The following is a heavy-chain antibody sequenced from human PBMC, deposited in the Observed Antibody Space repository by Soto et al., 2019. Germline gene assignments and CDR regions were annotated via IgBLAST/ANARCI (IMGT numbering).Heavy chain of an antibody. CDR1: GGSVSSGSNH. J-gene: IGHJ6*02. D-gene: IGHD5-12*01. CDR3: ARVQGYDYYYYGLDV. V-gene: IGHV4-61*01. Sequence: WETLSLTCTVSGGSVSSGSNHWSWLRQSPGKGLEWIGYITDSGSTNHNPSLKRRVTISVDTSKNQFSLRLSSVTAADTAVYYCARVQGYDYYYYGLDVWGQGTTVTVSS. CDR2: ITDSGST.